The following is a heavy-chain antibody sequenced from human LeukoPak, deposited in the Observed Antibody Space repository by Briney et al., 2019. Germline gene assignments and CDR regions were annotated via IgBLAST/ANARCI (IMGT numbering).Heavy chain of an antibody. CDR3: ARDPSHPRIAAAGIFDY. CDR1: GYTFTSYG. D-gene: IGHD6-13*01. CDR2: ISAYNGNT. Sequence: GASVKVSCKASGYTFTSYGISWVRQAPGQGLEWMGWISAYNGNTNYAQKLQGRVTMTTDTSTSTAYMELRSLRSDDTAVYYCARDPSHPRIAAAGIFDYWGQGTLVTVSS. V-gene: IGHV1-18*01. J-gene: IGHJ4*02.